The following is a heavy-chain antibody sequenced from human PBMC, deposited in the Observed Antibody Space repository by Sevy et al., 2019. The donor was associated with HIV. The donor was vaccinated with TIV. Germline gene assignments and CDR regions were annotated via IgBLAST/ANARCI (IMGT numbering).Heavy chain of an antibody. J-gene: IGHJ4*02. CDR1: GGSFSGYF. D-gene: IGHD2-2*01. Sequence: SETLSLTCAVYGGSFSGYFWNWIRQSPGKGLEWIGEINHSGTLKYNPSLKSRVTISVDASKNQLSLHPRAVTAADTPVYYCAGSRQGYVVAVPSTGRFDYWGQGTLVTVSS. CDR2: INHSGTL. V-gene: IGHV4-34*01. CDR3: AGSRQGYVVAVPSTGRFDY.